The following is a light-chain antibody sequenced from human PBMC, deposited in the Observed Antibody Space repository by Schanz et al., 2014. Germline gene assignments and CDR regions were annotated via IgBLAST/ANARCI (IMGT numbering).Light chain of an antibody. CDR3: QQYYDTVWT. V-gene: IGKV4-1*01. J-gene: IGKJ1*01. Sequence: DIVLTQSPDSLAVSLGERATINCKSSQSVLYSSNNKNYLGWFQQKPRQPPKLLLYWASTRASGVPDRFSGRGSGKDFTLTISSLQAEDVAVYYCQQYYDTVWTFGQGTKVEIK. CDR1: QSVLYSSNNKNY. CDR2: WAS.